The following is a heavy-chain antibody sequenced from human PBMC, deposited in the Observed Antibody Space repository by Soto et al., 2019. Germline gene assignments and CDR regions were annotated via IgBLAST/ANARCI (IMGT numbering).Heavy chain of an antibody. CDR3: ARETAYGMDV. Sequence: PSETLSLTCTFSGCSVSSGSYYWSWIRQPPGKGLEWIGYIYHSGSSFYNPSLKSRVTISVDGSKNQFSLKVNSVTAADTAVYYCARETAYGMDVWGQGTTVTVSS. D-gene: IGHD6-25*01. CDR1: GCSVSSGSYY. CDR2: IYHSGSS. J-gene: IGHJ6*02. V-gene: IGHV4-30-2*01.